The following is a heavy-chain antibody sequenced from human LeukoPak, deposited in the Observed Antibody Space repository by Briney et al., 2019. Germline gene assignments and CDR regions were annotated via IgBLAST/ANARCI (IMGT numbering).Heavy chain of an antibody. CDR1: GGSISSSSYY. CDR2: IYYRGST. D-gene: IGHD3-3*01. V-gene: IGHV4-39*01. J-gene: IGHJ5*02. Sequence: SETLSLTCTVSGGSISSSSYYWGWIRQPPGKGLEWIGSIYYRGSTYYNPSLKSRVTISVDTSKNQFSLKLSSVTAADTAVYYCARLTYYDPAGFDPWGQGTLVTVSS. CDR3: ARLTYYDPAGFDP.